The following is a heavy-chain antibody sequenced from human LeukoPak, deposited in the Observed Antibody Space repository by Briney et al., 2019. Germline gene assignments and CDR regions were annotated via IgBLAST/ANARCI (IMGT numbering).Heavy chain of an antibody. V-gene: IGHV3-7*01. CDR3: ASTQTFDY. J-gene: IGHJ4*02. CDR1: GFTFSNYW. CDR2: IKQDGSEK. Sequence: GGSLRLSCAASGFTFSNYWMSWLRQAPGKGLEWVANIKQDGSEKYYVDSVKGRFTISKDNAKNSLNLQMNSLRAEDTAVYYCASTQTFDYWGQRTMVTVSS.